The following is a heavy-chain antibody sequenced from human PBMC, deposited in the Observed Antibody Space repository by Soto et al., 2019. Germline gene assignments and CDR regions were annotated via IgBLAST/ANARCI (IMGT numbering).Heavy chain of an antibody. CDR3: ARGVGYCSGGSCYRAGGSFDY. J-gene: IGHJ4*02. CDR1: GGSISSYY. CDR2: IYYSGST. Sequence: QVQLQESGPGLVKPSETLSLTCTVSGGSISSYYWSWIRQPPGKGLEWIGYIYYSGSTNYNPSLKSRVTISVDTSKNQFSLKLSSVTAADTAVYYCARGVGYCSGGSCYRAGGSFDYWGQGTLVTVSS. V-gene: IGHV4-59*01. D-gene: IGHD2-15*01.